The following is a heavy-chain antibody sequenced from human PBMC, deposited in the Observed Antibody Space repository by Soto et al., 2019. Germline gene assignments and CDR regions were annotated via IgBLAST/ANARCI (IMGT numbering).Heavy chain of an antibody. Sequence: QVQLVESGGGVVQPGRSLRLSCAASGFTFSSYGMHWVRQAPGKGLEWVAVISYDGSNKYYADSVKGRFTISRDNSKNSLDLQMNSLRAEDTAVYYCAKTYYYDSSGYCGMDVWGQGTTVTVSS. CDR2: ISYDGSNK. CDR1: GFTFSSYG. V-gene: IGHV3-30*18. D-gene: IGHD3-22*01. J-gene: IGHJ6*02. CDR3: AKTYYYDSSGYCGMDV.